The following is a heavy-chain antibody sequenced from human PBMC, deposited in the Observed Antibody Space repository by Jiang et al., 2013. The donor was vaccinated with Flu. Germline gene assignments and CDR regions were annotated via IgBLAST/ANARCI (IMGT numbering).Heavy chain of an antibody. V-gene: IGHV1-2*06. Sequence: SGAEVKKPGASVKVSCKTSGYTFTGYYIHWVRQAPGQGLEWMGRINPNTGGTNYAQKFQDRVTMTSDTSINTTYMELSRLRSDDTAVYYCSREVGTSHLQDYWGQGTRVSVSS. CDR1: GYTFTGYY. CDR3: SREVGTSHLQDY. CDR2: INPNTGGT. J-gene: IGHJ4*02. D-gene: IGHD1-26*01.